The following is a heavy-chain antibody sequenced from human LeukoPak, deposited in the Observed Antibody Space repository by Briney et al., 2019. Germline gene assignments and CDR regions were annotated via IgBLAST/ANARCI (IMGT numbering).Heavy chain of an antibody. CDR2: ISEGVGNT. CDR1: GFTFTNYA. V-gene: IGHV3-23*01. J-gene: IGHJ4*02. Sequence: GGSLRLSCAASGFTFTNYAMIWVRQAPGQGLEWVSGISEGVGNTYYADSVKGRFTISRDHSKNTLYLQMNSLRAEDTALYYCAKREKGTTGRFFDYWGQGTLVTVSS. D-gene: IGHD4-17*01. CDR3: AKREKGTTGRFFDY.